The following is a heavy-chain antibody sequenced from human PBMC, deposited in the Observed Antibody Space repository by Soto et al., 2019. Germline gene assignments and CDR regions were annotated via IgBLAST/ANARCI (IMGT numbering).Heavy chain of an antibody. CDR3: ARGSNSGGYYVGFDH. CDR1: GGSISVVYYS. J-gene: IGHJ5*02. Sequence: PSDTLSLTCAVSGGSISVVYYSWSWILHPPGEGLEWIGYIYQDGNTFYNPSLKSRVSISLDKSKNQFSLSLSSVTAADTAVYYCARGSNSGGYYVGFDHWGQGTLVTVSS. V-gene: IGHV4-30-2*01. D-gene: IGHD3-22*01. CDR2: IYQDGNT.